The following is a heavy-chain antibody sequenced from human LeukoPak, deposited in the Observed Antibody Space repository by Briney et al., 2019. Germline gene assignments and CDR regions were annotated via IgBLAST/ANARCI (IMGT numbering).Heavy chain of an antibody. Sequence: PGGSLRLSCAASGFPFSSYWMSWVRQTLGKGLEWVANIKEDGSEKYYLGSVKGRFTISRDNAKNSLYLEMNSLRAEDTAVYYCARGGFYYDSAQVDYWGQGTLVTVSS. D-gene: IGHD3-22*01. CDR3: ARGGFYYDSAQVDY. V-gene: IGHV3-7*05. J-gene: IGHJ4*02. CDR1: GFPFSSYW. CDR2: IKEDGSEK.